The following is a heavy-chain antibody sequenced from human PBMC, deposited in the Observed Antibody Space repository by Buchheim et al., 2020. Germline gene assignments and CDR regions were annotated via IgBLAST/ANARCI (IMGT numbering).Heavy chain of an antibody. V-gene: IGHV3-7*01. CDR2: IKQDGSEK. Sequence: EVQLVESGGGLVQPGGSLRLSCAASGFTFSSYWMSWVRQAPGKGLEWVANIKQDGSEKYYVESVKGRFTISRDNAKNSLYLQMNSLRAEDTAVYYCARDPIAAAGESYYYYGMDVWGQGTT. CDR1: GFTFSSYW. CDR3: ARDPIAAAGESYYYYGMDV. D-gene: IGHD6-13*01. J-gene: IGHJ6*02.